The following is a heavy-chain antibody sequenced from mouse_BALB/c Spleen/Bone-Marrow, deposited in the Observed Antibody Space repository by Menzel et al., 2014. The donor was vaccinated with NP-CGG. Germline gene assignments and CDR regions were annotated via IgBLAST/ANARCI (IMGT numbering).Heavy chain of an antibody. CDR3: ARWEYYAMDY. CDR2: IDPANGNT. D-gene: IGHD4-1*01. V-gene: IGHV14-3*02. Sequence: VQLQQPGAELVKPGVSVKLSCTASGFNIKDTYMHWVKQRPEQGLEWIGRIDPANGNTKYDPKFQGKATITADTSSNTAYLQLSSLTDEDTAVYYCARWEYYAMDYWGQGTSVTVSS. CDR1: GFNIKDTY. J-gene: IGHJ4*01.